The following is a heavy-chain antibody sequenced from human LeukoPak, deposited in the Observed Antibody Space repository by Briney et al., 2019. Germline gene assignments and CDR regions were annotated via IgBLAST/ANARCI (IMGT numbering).Heavy chain of an antibody. D-gene: IGHD2-21*02. Sequence: ASVKVSCKVSGYTLTELSMHWVRQAPGKGLEWMGGFDPEDGETIYAQKFQGRITMTTDMSTRTVYMELSSLESEDTAVYYCARRDCVGDCYSNWFDPWGQGTLVTVSS. J-gene: IGHJ5*02. CDR3: ARRDCVGDCYSNWFDP. V-gene: IGHV1-24*01. CDR2: FDPEDGET. CDR1: GYTLTELS.